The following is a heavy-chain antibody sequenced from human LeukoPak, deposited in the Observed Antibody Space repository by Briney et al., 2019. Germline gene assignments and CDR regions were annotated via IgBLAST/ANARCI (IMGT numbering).Heavy chain of an antibody. CDR2: IIPIFGTA. D-gene: IGHD2-21*01. CDR1: GGTFSSYA. CDR3: ARAELAYCGGDCYSYAFDI. J-gene: IGHJ3*02. Sequence: ASVKVSCKASGGTFSSYAISWVRQAPGQGLEWMGGIIPIFGTANYAQKFQGRVTITADESTSTAYMELGSLRSEDTAVYYCARAELAYCGGDCYSYAFDIWGQGTMVTVSS. V-gene: IGHV1-69*13.